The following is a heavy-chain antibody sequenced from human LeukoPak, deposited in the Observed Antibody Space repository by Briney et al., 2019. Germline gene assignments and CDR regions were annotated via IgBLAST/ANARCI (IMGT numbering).Heavy chain of an antibody. CDR1: GFTFSSYS. J-gene: IGHJ3*02. D-gene: IGHD7-27*01. V-gene: IGHV3-21*01. Sequence: GGSLRLSCVASGFTFSSYSMNWVRQAPGKGLEWVSSISSSSSYIYYADSVKGRFTISRDSAKNSLYLQMNSLRAEDTAVYYCARSTGDPGTFDIWGQGTMVTVSS. CDR3: ARSTGDPGTFDI. CDR2: ISSSSSYI.